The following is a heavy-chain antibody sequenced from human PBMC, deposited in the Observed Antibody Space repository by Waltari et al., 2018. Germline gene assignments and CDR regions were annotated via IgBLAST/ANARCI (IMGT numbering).Heavy chain of an antibody. J-gene: IGHJ4*02. CDR1: GGTFRRYA. Sequence: QVQLVRSGAEVKKPGSSVKVSCKASGGTFRRYAISWVRQAPGQGLEWMGRINPIIGKANYAQKFQGRVTITADKSTSTAYMELSSLRSEDTAVYYCARGRANWGVDEVYWGQGTLVTVSS. CDR2: INPIIGKA. D-gene: IGHD7-27*01. V-gene: IGHV1-69*04. CDR3: ARGRANWGVDEVY.